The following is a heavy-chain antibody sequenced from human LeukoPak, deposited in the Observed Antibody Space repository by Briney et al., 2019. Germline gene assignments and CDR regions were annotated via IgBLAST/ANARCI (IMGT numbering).Heavy chain of an antibody. J-gene: IGHJ5*02. D-gene: IGHD6-13*01. CDR3: ARAYSSSWYFNWFDP. Sequence: SETLSLTCAVYGGSFSGYYWSWIRQSPGKGLEWIGEINHRGSANYNPSLKSRVTISVDTSKNQFSLKLSAVTAADTAVYYCARAYSSSWYFNWFDPWGQGTLVTVSS. CDR2: INHRGSA. V-gene: IGHV4-34*01. CDR1: GGSFSGYY.